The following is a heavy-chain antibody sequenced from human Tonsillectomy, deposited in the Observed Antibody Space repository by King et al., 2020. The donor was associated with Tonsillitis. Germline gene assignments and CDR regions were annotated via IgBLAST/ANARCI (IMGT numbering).Heavy chain of an antibody. V-gene: IGHV4-30-4*01. CDR3: AREDHDIAVHAFDI. Sequence: QLQESGPGLVKPSQTLSLTCTVSGGSISSVDYYWSWIRQPPGKGLEWIGYIYYSGSTYYNPSLKSRVTISVNTSKKQFSLKLSSVTAADKAVYYCAREDHDIAVHAFDIWGQGKMVTVSS. J-gene: IGHJ3*02. CDR2: IYYSGST. D-gene: IGHD6-19*01. CDR1: GGSISSVDYY.